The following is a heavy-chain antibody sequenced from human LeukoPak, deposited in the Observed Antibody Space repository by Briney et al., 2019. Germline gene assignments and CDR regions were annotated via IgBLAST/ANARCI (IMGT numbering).Heavy chain of an antibody. Sequence: GGSLRLSCAASGFTFSSYSMNWVRQAPGKGLEWVSSISSSSSYIYYADSVKGRFTISRDNAKNTLYLQMNSLRAEDTAVYYCAKKSYYGSGTTKKSGAFDIWGQGTMVTVSS. D-gene: IGHD3-10*01. V-gene: IGHV3-21*04. J-gene: IGHJ3*02. CDR3: AKKSYYGSGTTKKSGAFDI. CDR2: ISSSSSYI. CDR1: GFTFSSYS.